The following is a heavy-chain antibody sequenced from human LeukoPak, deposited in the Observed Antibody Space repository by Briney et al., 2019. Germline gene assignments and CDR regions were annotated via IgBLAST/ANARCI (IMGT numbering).Heavy chain of an antibody. CDR2: ISSSSSYI. Sequence: GGSLRLSCAASGFTFSSYSMNWVRQAPGKGLEWVSSISSSSSYIYYADSVKGRFTISRDNAENSLYLQMNSLRAEDTAVYYCARYPANWNYGTYYFDYWGQGTLVTVSS. D-gene: IGHD1-7*01. CDR1: GFTFSSYS. V-gene: IGHV3-21*01. J-gene: IGHJ4*02. CDR3: ARYPANWNYGTYYFDY.